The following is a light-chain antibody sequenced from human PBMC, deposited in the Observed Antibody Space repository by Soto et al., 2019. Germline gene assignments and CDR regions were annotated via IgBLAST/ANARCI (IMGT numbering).Light chain of an antibody. CDR3: SSYTSTSSYV. J-gene: IGLJ1*01. CDR2: EVS. V-gene: IGLV2-14*01. Sequence: QSALTQPASVSGSPGQSITISCTGTSSDIGNYNYVSWYQQHPGKAPKLMISEVSNRPSGVSNRFSGSKSGNTASLTISGLQPEDEADYYCSSYTSTSSYVFGGGTKVT. CDR1: SSDIGNYNY.